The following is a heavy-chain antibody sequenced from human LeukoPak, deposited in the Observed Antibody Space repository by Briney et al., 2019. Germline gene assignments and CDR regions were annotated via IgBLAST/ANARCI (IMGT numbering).Heavy chain of an antibody. CDR2: INHSGST. D-gene: IGHD2-2*01. V-gene: IGHV4-34*01. Sequence: PSETLSLTCAVYGGSFSGYYWSWIRQPPGKGLEWIGEINHSGSTNYNPSLKSRVTISVDTSKNQFSLKLSSVTAADTAVYYCATPYCSSTSCYDWDDYWGQGTLVTVSS. J-gene: IGHJ4*02. CDR3: ATPYCSSTSCYDWDDY. CDR1: GGSFSGYY.